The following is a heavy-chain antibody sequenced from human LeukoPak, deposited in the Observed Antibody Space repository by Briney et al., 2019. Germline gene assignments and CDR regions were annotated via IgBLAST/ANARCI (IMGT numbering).Heavy chain of an antibody. J-gene: IGHJ4*02. CDR3: ARGREMATLTPFDY. Sequence: PSETLSLTCAVYGGSFSGYYWSWICQPPGKGLEWIGEINHSGSTNYNPSLKSRVTISVDTSKNQFSLKLSSVTAADTAVYYCARGREMATLTPFDYWGQGTLVTVSS. CDR2: INHSGST. V-gene: IGHV4-34*01. CDR1: GGSFSGYY. D-gene: IGHD5-24*01.